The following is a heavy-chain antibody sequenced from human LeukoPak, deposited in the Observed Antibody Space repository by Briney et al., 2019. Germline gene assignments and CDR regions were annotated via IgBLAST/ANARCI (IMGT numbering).Heavy chain of an antibody. J-gene: IGHJ4*02. Sequence: ASVKVSCKASGYTFTNYYMRWVRQAPGQGLEWMGMINPSGTSTRYEQKFQDRVTMTRETSTRTVYMELSSLRSEDTAVYYCARGYSSSYRIDYWGQGTLVTVSS. CDR1: GYTFTNYY. V-gene: IGHV1-46*01. CDR2: INPSGTST. CDR3: ARGYSSSYRIDY. D-gene: IGHD2-2*01.